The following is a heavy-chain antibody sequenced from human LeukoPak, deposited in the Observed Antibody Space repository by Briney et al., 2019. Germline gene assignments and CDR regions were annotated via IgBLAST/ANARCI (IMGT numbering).Heavy chain of an antibody. Sequence: ASVKVSCKASGYTFTGYYMHWMLQAPGQGLEWMGWINPNSGGTNYAQKFQGRVTMTRDTSISTAYMELSRLRSDDTAVYYCARERKGRELIFDYWGQGTLVTVSS. J-gene: IGHJ4*02. CDR3: ARERKGRELIFDY. CDR1: GYTFTGYY. V-gene: IGHV1-2*02. CDR2: INPNSGGT. D-gene: IGHD1-26*01.